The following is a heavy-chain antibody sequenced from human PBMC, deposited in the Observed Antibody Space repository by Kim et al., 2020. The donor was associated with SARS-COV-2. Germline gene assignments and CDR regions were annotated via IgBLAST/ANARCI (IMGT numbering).Heavy chain of an antibody. V-gene: IGHV4-31*02. Sequence: NPSLKSRVTISVDTSKNQFSLKLSSVTAADTAVYYCATHYCSSTSCYVNYWGQGTLVTVSS. D-gene: IGHD2-2*01. J-gene: IGHJ4*02. CDR3: ATHYCSSTSCYVNY.